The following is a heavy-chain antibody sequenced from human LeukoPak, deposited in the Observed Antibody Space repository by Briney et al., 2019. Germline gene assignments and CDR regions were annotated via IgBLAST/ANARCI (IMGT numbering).Heavy chain of an antibody. Sequence: GGSLRLSCAASGFTFSSYAMHWVRQAPGKGLKWVAVISYDGSNKYYADSVKGRFTISRDNSKNTLYLQMNSLRAEDTAVYYCAREYCSGGSCFNYYYYYGMDVWGQGTTVTVSS. V-gene: IGHV3-30-3*01. CDR3: AREYCSGGSCFNYYYYYGMDV. CDR1: GFTFSSYA. D-gene: IGHD2-15*01. CDR2: ISYDGSNK. J-gene: IGHJ6*02.